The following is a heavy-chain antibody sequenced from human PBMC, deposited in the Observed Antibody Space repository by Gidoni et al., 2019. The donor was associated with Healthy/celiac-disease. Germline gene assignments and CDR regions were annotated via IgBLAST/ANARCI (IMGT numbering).Heavy chain of an antibody. J-gene: IGHJ2*01. CDR2: INAGNGNT. V-gene: IGHV1-3*01. Sequence: QVQLVQSGAEVKKPGASVKVSCRASGDTFTRYAMHWVRQAPGQRREWMGWINAGNGNTKYSQKFQGRVTITRDTSASTAYMELSSLRSEDTAVYYCARDQASGSYFWYFDLWGRGTLVTVSS. CDR3: ARDQASGSYFWYFDL. D-gene: IGHD3-10*01. CDR1: GDTFTRYA.